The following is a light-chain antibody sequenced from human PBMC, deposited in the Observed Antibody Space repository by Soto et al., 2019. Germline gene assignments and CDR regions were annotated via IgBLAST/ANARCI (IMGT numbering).Light chain of an antibody. CDR2: KAS. CDR1: QSISAW. J-gene: IGKJ1*01. Sequence: DIQMTQSPSTLSASVGDRVTITCRASQSISAWLAWYQQKPGKAPKLLIYKASSLESVVPSRFSGSGSGTEFPPTISRRRRDDLANYYCKKYNVYFRPFGQGTKVEIK. CDR3: KKYNVYFRP. V-gene: IGKV1-5*03.